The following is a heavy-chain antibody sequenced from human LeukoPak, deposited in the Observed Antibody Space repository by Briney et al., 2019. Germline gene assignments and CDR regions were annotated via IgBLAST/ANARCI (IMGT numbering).Heavy chain of an antibody. Sequence: GASVKVSCRASGYTFTSYDINWVRQATGQGLEWMGWMNPNSGNTGYAQKFQGRVTITRNTSISTAYMELSSLRSEDTAVYYCARGLVMAVLLWFGSASGGMDVWGQGTTVTVSS. V-gene: IGHV1-8*03. J-gene: IGHJ6*02. CDR1: GYTFTSYD. CDR3: ARGLVMAVLLWFGSASGGMDV. D-gene: IGHD3-10*01. CDR2: MNPNSGNT.